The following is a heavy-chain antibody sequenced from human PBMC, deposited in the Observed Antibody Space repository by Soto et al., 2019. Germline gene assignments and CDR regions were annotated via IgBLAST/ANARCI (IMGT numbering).Heavy chain of an antibody. D-gene: IGHD1-26*01. CDR1: GYTFTSYG. CDR3: ARGGQWELPPDHFDY. CDR2: ISAYNGNT. V-gene: IGHV1-18*01. J-gene: IGHJ4*02. Sequence: QVQLVQSGAEVKKPGASVKVSCKASGYTFTSYGISWVRQAPGQGLEWMGWISAYNGNTDYAQKRQGRVTMTTDTSTNTDYMELRSLRSDDTAVYYCARGGQWELPPDHFDYWGQGTLVTVSS.